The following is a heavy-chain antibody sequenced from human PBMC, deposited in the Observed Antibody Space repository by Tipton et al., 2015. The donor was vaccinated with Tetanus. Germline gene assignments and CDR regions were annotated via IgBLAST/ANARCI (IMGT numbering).Heavy chain of an antibody. CDR3: AKDTGVTPHYGMDV. D-gene: IGHD2-21*02. CDR1: GGSISSYY. V-gene: IGHV4-4*07. CDR2: IYTSGST. J-gene: IGHJ6*02. Sequence: TLSLTCTVSGGSISSYYWSWIRQPAGKGLEWIGRIYTSGSTNYNPSLKSRVTMSVDTSKNQFSLKLSSVTAADTAVYYCAKDTGVTPHYGMDVWGQGTTVTVSS.